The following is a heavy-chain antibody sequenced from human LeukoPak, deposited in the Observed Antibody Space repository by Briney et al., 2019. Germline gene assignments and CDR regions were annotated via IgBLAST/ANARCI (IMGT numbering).Heavy chain of an antibody. J-gene: IGHJ3*01. CDR1: GITVSTDY. V-gene: IGHV3-21*01. CDR3: ARVDAFDL. CDR2: ISSSSSYI. Sequence: GGSLRLSCAASGITVSTDYMSWVRQAPGKGLEWVSSISSSSSYIYYADSVKGRFTISRDNAKNSLYLQMNSLRAEDTAVYYCARVDAFDLWGQGTMVTVSS.